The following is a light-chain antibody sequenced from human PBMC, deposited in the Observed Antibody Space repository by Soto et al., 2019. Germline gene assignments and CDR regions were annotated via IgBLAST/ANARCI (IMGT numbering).Light chain of an antibody. Sequence: IVMTQSPATLSVSPGERATLSCRASQSVSSNLAWYQQKPGQAPRLLIYGASTRATGIPARFSGSGSGTEFTLTISSLQSEDFAVYYCQQKLTFGGGTKVDIK. CDR2: GAS. J-gene: IGKJ4*01. CDR1: QSVSSN. V-gene: IGKV3-15*01. CDR3: QQKLT.